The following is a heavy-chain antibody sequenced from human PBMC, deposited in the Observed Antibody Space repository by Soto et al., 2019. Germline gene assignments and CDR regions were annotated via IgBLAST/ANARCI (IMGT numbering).Heavy chain of an antibody. Sequence: VASVKVSCKASGDSFTSYVFNWVRQAPGQGLEWMGWVTDFNAHTNYAPKFQGRVTMSTDTATRTVYLELGSLRSDDTAVYYCAREGFSSDYYSSWGQGTLVTVSS. J-gene: IGHJ4*02. CDR1: GDSFTSYV. V-gene: IGHV1-18*01. CDR2: VTDFNAHT. CDR3: AREGFSSDYYSS. D-gene: IGHD2-21*02.